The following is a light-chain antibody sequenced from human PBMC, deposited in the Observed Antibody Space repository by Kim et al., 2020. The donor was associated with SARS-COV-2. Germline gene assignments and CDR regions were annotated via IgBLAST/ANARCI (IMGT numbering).Light chain of an antibody. Sequence: SYELTQPPSMSVAPGKTARITCGGNNIGSKSVHWYQQKPGQAPVLVIYYDSDRPSGIPERFSGSNSGNTATLTISRVEAGDEADYYCPVWDSSSDHRVFG. J-gene: IGLJ3*02. CDR2: YDS. CDR1: NIGSKS. CDR3: PVWDSSSDHRV. V-gene: IGLV3-21*04.